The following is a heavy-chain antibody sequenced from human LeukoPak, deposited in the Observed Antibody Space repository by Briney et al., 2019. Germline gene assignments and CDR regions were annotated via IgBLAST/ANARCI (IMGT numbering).Heavy chain of an antibody. CDR1: GFTFGDYA. D-gene: IGHD3-9*01. Sequence: GGSLRLSCAASGFTFGDYAMHWVRQAPGKGLEWVSGISWNSGSIDYADSVKGRFTISRDNAKNSLYLQMNSLRVEDTALYYCAKTKLTGSNLYYFDYWGQGTLVTVSS. CDR2: ISWNSGSI. J-gene: IGHJ4*02. CDR3: AKTKLTGSNLYYFDY. V-gene: IGHV3-9*01.